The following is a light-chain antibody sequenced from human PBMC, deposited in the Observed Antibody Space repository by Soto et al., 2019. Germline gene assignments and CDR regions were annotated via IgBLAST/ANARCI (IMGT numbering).Light chain of an antibody. CDR2: DTS. CDR1: QTIRGL. Sequence: EIVLTHSPATLSLSPGERATLSCRTSQTIRGLLNWYQQRPGQAPRLLIYDTSNRATDIPARFSGIGSGTDFILTLSSLDPEDFVVYFFQQRHNWPITFGQGTRLDIK. CDR3: QQRHNWPIT. J-gene: IGKJ5*01. V-gene: IGKV3-11*01.